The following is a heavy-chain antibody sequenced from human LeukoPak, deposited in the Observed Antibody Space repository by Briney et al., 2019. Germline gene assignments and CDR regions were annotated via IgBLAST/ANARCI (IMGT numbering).Heavy chain of an antibody. CDR2: IYYSGST. Sequence: SQTLSLTCTVSGGSISSGGYYWSWIRQHPGKGLEWIGYIYYSGSTYYNPSLKSRVTISVDTSKNQFSLKPSSVTAADTAVYYCARVSVHTPYYYYGMDVWGQGTTVTVSS. CDR3: ARVSVHTPYYYYGMDV. V-gene: IGHV4-31*03. D-gene: IGHD2-15*01. J-gene: IGHJ6*02. CDR1: GGSISSGGYY.